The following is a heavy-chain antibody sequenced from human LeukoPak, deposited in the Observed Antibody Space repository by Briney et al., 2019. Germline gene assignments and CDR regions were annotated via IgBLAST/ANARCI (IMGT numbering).Heavy chain of an antibody. J-gene: IGHJ4*02. Sequence: GASVKVSCKASGGTFSSYAISWVRQAPGQGLEWMGRIIPIFGIANYAQKFQGRVTITADKSTSTAYMELSSLRSEDTAVYYCARDSRYGEPSYWGQGTLVTVSS. D-gene: IGHD4-17*01. CDR2: IIPIFGIA. CDR3: ARDSRYGEPSY. V-gene: IGHV1-69*04. CDR1: GGTFSSYA.